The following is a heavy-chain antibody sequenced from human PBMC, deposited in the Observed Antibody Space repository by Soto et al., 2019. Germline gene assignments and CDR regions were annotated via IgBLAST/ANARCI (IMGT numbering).Heavy chain of an antibody. CDR3: ARWPLNEGYCYYDMDV. Sequence: QVQLVQSGAEVKKPGSSVKVSCKASGGTFSSYAISWVRQAPGQGLEWMGGIIPIFGTANYAQKFQGRVTITADKSTSTAYMELSSMRSEDTAVYYCARWPLNEGYCYYDMDVWGQGTTVTVSS. CDR1: GGTFSSYA. V-gene: IGHV1-69*06. J-gene: IGHJ6*02. D-gene: IGHD2-8*01. CDR2: IIPIFGTA.